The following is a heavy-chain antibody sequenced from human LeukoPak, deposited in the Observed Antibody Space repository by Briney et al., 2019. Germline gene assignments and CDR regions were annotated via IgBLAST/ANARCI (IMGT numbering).Heavy chain of an antibody. V-gene: IGHV4-39*01. D-gene: IGHD1-14*01. CDR1: GGSISSSSYY. CDR2: IYYSGST. Sequence: SETLSLTCTVSGGSISSSSYYWGWIRQPPGKGLEWIGSIYYSGSTYYNPSLKSRVTISVDTSKNQFSLKLSSVTAADTAVYYCARTGSQGYFDLWGRGTLVTVSS. CDR3: ARTGSQGYFDL. J-gene: IGHJ2*01.